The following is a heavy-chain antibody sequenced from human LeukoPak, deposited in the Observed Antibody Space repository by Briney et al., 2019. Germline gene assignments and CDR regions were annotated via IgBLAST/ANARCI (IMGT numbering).Heavy chain of an antibody. J-gene: IGHJ6*02. Sequence: PGGSLRLSCAASGLTFSSYGMHWVRQASGKGLEWVAVISYDGSNKYYADSVKGRFTISRDNSKNTLYLQMNSLRAEDTAVYYCARGGPSRAAAPLSYGMDVWGQGTTVTVSS. V-gene: IGHV3-30*03. CDR2: ISYDGSNK. CDR3: ARGGPSRAAAPLSYGMDV. D-gene: IGHD6-13*01. CDR1: GLTFSSYG.